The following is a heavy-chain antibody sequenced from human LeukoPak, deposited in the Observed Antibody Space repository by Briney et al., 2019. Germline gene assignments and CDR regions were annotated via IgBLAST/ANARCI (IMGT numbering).Heavy chain of an antibody. V-gene: IGHV3-21*01. CDR3: ARPPPGIQLWLSLDY. Sequence: GGSLRLSCAASGFTFSSYSMNWVRQAPGKGLEWVSSISSSSSYIYYADSVKGRFTISRDNAKNSLYLQMNSLRAEDAAVYYCARPPPGIQLWLSLDYWGQGTLVTVSS. CDR1: GFTFSSYS. J-gene: IGHJ4*02. D-gene: IGHD5-18*01. CDR2: ISSSSSYI.